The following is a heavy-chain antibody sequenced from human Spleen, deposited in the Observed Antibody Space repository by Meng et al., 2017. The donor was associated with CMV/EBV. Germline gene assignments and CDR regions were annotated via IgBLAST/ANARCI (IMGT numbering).Heavy chain of an antibody. Sequence: SVKVSCKASGGTFSTYAINWVRQSPGQRLEWMGTIIPMGETAIYTQKFRGRVTITADESTTTAHMEMSGLTAENTAVYYCATDGAGGGSYCLYWGQGTLVTVSS. CDR3: ATDGAGGGSYCLY. CDR2: IIPMGETA. CDR1: GGTFSTYA. D-gene: IGHD3-10*01. V-gene: IGHV1-69*11. J-gene: IGHJ4*02.